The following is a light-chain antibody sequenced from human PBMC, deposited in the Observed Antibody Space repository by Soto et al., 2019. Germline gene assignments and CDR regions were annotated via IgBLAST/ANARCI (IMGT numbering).Light chain of an antibody. V-gene: IGKV1-39*01. CDR2: ATS. J-gene: IGKJ4*01. CDR3: QQSYSTPRT. Sequence: DIQMTQSPSSLSASVGDRVTITCRASQSITTYLNWYQQKPGKAPKLLIYATSSLQSGVPSRFSGSGSGPDFTLTFSSLQPEDFAAYYCQQSYSTPRTFGGGTKVEIK. CDR1: QSITTY.